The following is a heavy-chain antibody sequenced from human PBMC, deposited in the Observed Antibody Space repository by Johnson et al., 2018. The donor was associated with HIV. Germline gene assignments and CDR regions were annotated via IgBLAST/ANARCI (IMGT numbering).Heavy chain of an antibody. CDR2: VNWNGGST. CDR1: GFTFDDYG. CDR3: ARAEYVYSSSGYVTFYI. Sequence: VQLVESGGGVVRPGGSLRLSCAASGFTFDDYGMSWVRQAPGKGLEWVSGVNWNGGSTGYADSVKGRFTIPRDNAKNSLYLHINSLRSEDTDLYYCARAEYVYSSSGYVTFYIWGQGTTVTVSA. J-gene: IGHJ3*02. D-gene: IGHD6-13*01. V-gene: IGHV3-20*04.